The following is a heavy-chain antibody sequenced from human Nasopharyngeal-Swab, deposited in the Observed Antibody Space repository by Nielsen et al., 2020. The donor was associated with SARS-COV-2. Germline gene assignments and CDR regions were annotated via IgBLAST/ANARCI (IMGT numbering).Heavy chain of an antibody. CDR3: ARVLRGVAARPLGFGYYYYYYMDV. V-gene: IGHV4-34*01. CDR2: INHSGST. J-gene: IGHJ6*03. D-gene: IGHD6-6*01. Sequence: WIRQPPGKGLEWIGEINHSGSTNYNPSLKSRVTISVDTSKNQFSLKLSSVTAADTAVYYCARVLRGVAARPLGFGYYYYYYMDVWGKGPRSPSP.